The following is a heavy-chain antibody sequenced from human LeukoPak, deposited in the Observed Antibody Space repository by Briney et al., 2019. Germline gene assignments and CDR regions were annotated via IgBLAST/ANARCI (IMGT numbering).Heavy chain of an antibody. J-gene: IGHJ6*03. V-gene: IGHV1-69*06. CDR2: IIPIFGTA. D-gene: IGHD3-16*01. Sequence: SVKVSCKASGGTFSSYAISWVRQARRQGFEWMGSIIPIFGTANYAQKFQGRVTITADKSTSTAYMELSSLRSEDTAVYYCASPYDYVWGAHYYMDVWGKGTTVTVSS. CDR3: ASPYDYVWGAHYYMDV. CDR1: GGTFSSYA.